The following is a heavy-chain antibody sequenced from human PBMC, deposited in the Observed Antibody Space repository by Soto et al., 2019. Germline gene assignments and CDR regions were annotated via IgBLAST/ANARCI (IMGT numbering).Heavy chain of an antibody. CDR1: GGTISSRSDY. Sequence: SETLSLTCTVSGGTISSRSDYWGWNRRTPGKGLEWIGSIYYSGRTYDNPSLKSRVSTSVETSKNQFSLKLSSVTAADTAVYFCARLLYDSSGYYYFDYWGQGILVTVSS. J-gene: IGHJ4*02. CDR2: IYYSGRT. V-gene: IGHV4-39*01. D-gene: IGHD3-22*01. CDR3: ARLLYDSSGYYYFDY.